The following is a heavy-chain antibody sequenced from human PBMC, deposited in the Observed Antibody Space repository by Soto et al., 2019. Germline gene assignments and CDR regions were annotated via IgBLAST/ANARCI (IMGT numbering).Heavy chain of an antibody. Sequence: SETLSLRWSLSCRSISTYGWNWSRRPAGTGLEWIGRIYTMWCSLYNPSLKCQATMSVDTSKTQFYLKRSSVTAADTAVYFCAGGAAADFFDYWGQGTLVTVS. D-gene: IGHD6-13*01. J-gene: IGHJ4*02. CDR1: CRSISTYG. CDR3: AGGAAADFFDY. V-gene: IGHV4-4*07. CDR2: IYTMWCS.